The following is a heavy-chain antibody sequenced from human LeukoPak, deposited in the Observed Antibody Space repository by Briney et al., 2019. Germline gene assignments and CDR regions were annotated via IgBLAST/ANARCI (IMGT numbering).Heavy chain of an antibody. D-gene: IGHD3-10*01. Sequence: ASVKVSCKASGYTFTSYDINWVRQATGQGLEWMGWMNPNSGNTGYAQKLQGRVTMTRNTSISTAYMELSSLRSEDTAVYYCARGQAYGSGSSAWFDPWGQGTLVTVSS. CDR1: GYTFTSYD. CDR2: MNPNSGNT. V-gene: IGHV1-8*01. J-gene: IGHJ5*02. CDR3: ARGQAYGSGSSAWFDP.